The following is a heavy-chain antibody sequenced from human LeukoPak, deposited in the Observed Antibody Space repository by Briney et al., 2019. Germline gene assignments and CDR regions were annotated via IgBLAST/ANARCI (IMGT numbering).Heavy chain of an antibody. CDR1: GYTFTSYA. CDR3: ARVGDGGIVVVVAAIGPTYYFDY. J-gene: IGHJ4*02. Sequence: ASVKVSCKASGYTFTSYAMNWVRQAPGQGLEWMGWINTNTGNPTYAQGFTGRFVFSLDTSVSTAYLQISSLKAEDTAVYYCARVGDGGIVVVVAAIGPTYYFDYWGQGTLVTVSS. V-gene: IGHV7-4-1*02. D-gene: IGHD2-15*01. CDR2: INTNTGNP.